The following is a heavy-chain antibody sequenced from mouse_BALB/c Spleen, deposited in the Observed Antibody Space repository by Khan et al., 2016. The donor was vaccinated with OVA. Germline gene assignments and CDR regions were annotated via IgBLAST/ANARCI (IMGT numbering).Heavy chain of an antibody. Sequence: DLVKPAPSVKLSCKASGYTFTSYWINWIHQTPGQGLEWIGRIAPGSSNAYYTDMLKGKATLTVDTSASTDYIQLRSLSSADSDVYFCASENYYCRSCYTMDYWGQGTSVTVSS. J-gene: IGHJ4*01. D-gene: IGHD1-1*01. V-gene: IGHV1S41*01. CDR2: IAPGSSNA. CDR1: GYTFTSYW. CDR3: ASENYYCRSCYTMDY.